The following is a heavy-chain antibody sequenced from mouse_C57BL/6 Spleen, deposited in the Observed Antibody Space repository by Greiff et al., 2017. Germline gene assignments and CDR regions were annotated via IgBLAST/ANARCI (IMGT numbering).Heavy chain of an antibody. J-gene: IGHJ4*01. CDR2: IYPGSGST. CDR3: ATFITTVVAQDYAMDY. D-gene: IGHD1-1*01. Sequence: VQLQQPGAELVKPGASVKMSCKASGYTFTSYWITWVKQRPGQGLEWIGDIYPGSGSTNYNEKFKSKATLTVDTSSSTAYMQLSSLTSEDSAVYYCATFITTVVAQDYAMDYWGQGTSVTVSS. CDR1: GYTFTSYW. V-gene: IGHV1-55*01.